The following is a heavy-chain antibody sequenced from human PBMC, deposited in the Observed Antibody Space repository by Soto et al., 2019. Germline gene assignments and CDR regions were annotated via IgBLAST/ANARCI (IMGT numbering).Heavy chain of an antibody. Sequence: QVQLQQWSAGLVKPSETLSLSCAVYGQSFSGHSWAWIRQPPGKGLEWIGEINESGSTYYNPSLKSRVTISADTSKNHFSLKLSSVSAADTAAYFCARGSGIVALPGELEDVKYDYWGQGTLVNVSS. V-gene: IGHV4-34*01. CDR2: INESGST. CDR1: GQSFSGHS. CDR3: ARGSGIVALPGELEDVKYDY. J-gene: IGHJ4*02. D-gene: IGHD1-1*01.